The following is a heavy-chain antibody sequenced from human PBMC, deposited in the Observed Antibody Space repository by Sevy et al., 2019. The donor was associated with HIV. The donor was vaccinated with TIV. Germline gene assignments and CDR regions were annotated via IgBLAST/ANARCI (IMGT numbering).Heavy chain of an antibody. Sequence: SETLSLTCTVSGGSISISSYYWGWIRQPSGKGLEWIGSFYYSESTYYNPSLKSRVTISVDTSKNKFSLKLSSVTAADTAVYYCARAFRAVAGSYYFDYWGQGTLVTVSS. CDR1: GGSISISSYY. D-gene: IGHD6-19*01. CDR3: ARAFRAVAGSYYFDY. V-gene: IGHV4-39*01. J-gene: IGHJ4*02. CDR2: FYYSEST.